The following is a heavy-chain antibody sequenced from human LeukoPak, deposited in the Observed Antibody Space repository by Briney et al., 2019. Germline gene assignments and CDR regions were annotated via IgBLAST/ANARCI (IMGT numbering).Heavy chain of an antibody. J-gene: IGHJ4*02. CDR1: GDSISNYY. CDR3: AREAAAGTFYFDY. V-gene: IGHV4-4*07. Sequence: SETLSLTCIDSGDSISNYYWSWIRQPAGKGLEWIGRIYTSGSTNYNPSLKSRVTMSVDTSKNQFSLKLTSVTAADTAVYYCAREAAAGTFYFDYWGQGTLVTVSS. D-gene: IGHD6-13*01. CDR2: IYTSGST.